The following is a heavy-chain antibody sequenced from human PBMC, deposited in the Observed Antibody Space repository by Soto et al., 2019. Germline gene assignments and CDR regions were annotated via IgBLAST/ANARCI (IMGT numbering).Heavy chain of an antibody. CDR3: ARVGGYCSGGSCYFFDY. J-gene: IGHJ4*02. CDR1: GYTFTSYG. D-gene: IGHD2-15*01. Sequence: ASVKVSCKASGYTFTSYGIGWVRQAPGQGLEWMGWISAYNGNTNYAQKLQGRVTMTTDTSTSTAYMELRSLRSDDTAVYYCARVGGYCSGGSCYFFDYWGQGTLVTVSS. V-gene: IGHV1-18*01. CDR2: ISAYNGNT.